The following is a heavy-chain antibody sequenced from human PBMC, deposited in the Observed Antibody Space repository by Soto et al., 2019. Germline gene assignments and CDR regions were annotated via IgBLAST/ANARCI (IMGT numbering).Heavy chain of an antibody. CDR1: GFTVSSNY. CDR3: ARDSSWYGYYYYMDV. V-gene: IGHV3-66*01. Sequence: EVQLVESGGGLVQPGGSLRLSCAASGFTVSSNYMSWVRQAPGKGLEWVSVIYSGGSTYYADSVKGRFTISRDNSKNTLYLQMNSLRAEDTAVYYCARDSSWYGYYYYMDVWGKGTTVTVSS. D-gene: IGHD6-13*01. J-gene: IGHJ6*03. CDR2: IYSGGST.